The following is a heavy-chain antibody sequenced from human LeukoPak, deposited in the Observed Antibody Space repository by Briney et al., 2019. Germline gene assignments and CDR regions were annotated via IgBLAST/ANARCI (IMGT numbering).Heavy chain of an antibody. J-gene: IGHJ4*02. CDR2: ISDTGDST. CDR3: AKDPMTSVTTTAY. Sequence: PGGSLRLSCTASGFTFSSYAMSWVGQAPGKGLEWVSSISDTGDSTYYADSVKGRFTISRDNSKNTLYLQMNSLRAEDTAVYYCAKDPMTSVTTTAYWGQGTLVTVSS. CDR1: GFTFSSYA. D-gene: IGHD4-17*01. V-gene: IGHV3-23*01.